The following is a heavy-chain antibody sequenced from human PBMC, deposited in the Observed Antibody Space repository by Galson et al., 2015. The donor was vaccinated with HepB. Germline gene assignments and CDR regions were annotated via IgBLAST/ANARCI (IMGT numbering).Heavy chain of an antibody. CDR2: ISGSGGST. CDR3: AKVKAAAGYYYYGMDV. CDR1: GFTFSSYA. D-gene: IGHD6-13*01. V-gene: IGHV3-23*01. J-gene: IGHJ6*02. Sequence: SLRLSCAASGFTFSSYAMSWVRQAPGKGLEWVSAISGSGGSTYYADSVKGRFTISRDNSKNTLYLQMNNLRAEDTAVYYCAKVKAAAGYYYYGMDVWGQGTTVTVSS.